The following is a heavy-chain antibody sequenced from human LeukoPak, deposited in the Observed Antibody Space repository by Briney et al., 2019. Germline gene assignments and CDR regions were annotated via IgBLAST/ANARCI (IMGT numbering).Heavy chain of an antibody. CDR2: ISGSGDGP. CDR3: AKGITSPSTGRDFDY. J-gene: IGHJ4*02. CDR1: GFPFNNYA. V-gene: IGHV3-23*01. Sequence: GGSLRLSCAASGFPFNNYAMSWVRQSPGKGLEWVSTISGSGDGPYYADSVRGRFSISKDNSNNTLYLQMNNLRAEDTAVFYCAKGITSPSTGRDFDYWGQGTLVTVSS. D-gene: IGHD2-2*01.